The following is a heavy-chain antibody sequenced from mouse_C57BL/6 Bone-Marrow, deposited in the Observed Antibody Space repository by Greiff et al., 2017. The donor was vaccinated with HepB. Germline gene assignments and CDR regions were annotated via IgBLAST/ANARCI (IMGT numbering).Heavy chain of an antibody. J-gene: IGHJ4*01. V-gene: IGHV5-15*04. D-gene: IGHD1-1*01. Sequence: EVKLVESGGGLVQPGGSLKLSCAASGFTFSDYGMAWVRQAPRKGPEWVAFISNLAYSIYYADTVTGRFTISRENAKNTLYLEMSSLRSEDTAMYYCARQNYYGSVYAMDYWGQGTSVTVSS. CDR2: ISNLAYSI. CDR3: ARQNYYGSVYAMDY. CDR1: GFTFSDYG.